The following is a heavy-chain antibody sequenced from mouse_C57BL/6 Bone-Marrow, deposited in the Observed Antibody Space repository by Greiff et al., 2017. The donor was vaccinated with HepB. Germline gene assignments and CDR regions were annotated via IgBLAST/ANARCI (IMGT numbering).Heavy chain of an antibody. J-gene: IGHJ4*01. CDR3: TSISYDYDGTFYYAMDY. D-gene: IGHD2-4*01. Sequence: QVQLQQSGAELVRPGASVTLSCKASGYTFTDYEMHWVKQTPVHGLEWIGAIDPETGGTAYNQKFKGKAILTADKSSSTAYMELRSLTSEDSAVYYCTSISYDYDGTFYYAMDYWGQGTSVTVSS. V-gene: IGHV1-15*01. CDR1: GYTFTDYE. CDR2: IDPETGGT.